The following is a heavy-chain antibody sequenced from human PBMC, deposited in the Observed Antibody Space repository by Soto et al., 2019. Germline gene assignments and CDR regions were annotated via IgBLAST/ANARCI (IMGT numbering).Heavy chain of an antibody. V-gene: IGHV3-11*01. CDR3: ARDLGYYESDGYFDY. D-gene: IGHD3-22*01. Sequence: PGGSLRLSCAASGFTFSDNYMSWIRQAPGKGLEWVSYISRSGSIIYYADSVKGRFTISRDNAKNSLYLQMNSLRAEDTAVYYCARDLGYYESDGYFDYWGQGALVTVSS. CDR1: GFTFSDNY. J-gene: IGHJ4*02. CDR2: ISRSGSII.